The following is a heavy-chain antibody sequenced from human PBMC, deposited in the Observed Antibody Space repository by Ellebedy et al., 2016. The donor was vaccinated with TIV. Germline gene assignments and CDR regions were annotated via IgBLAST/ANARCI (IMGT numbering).Heavy chain of an antibody. CDR1: RGTFSSYA. CDR2: IIPIFGTA. Sequence: SVKVSXKASRGTFSSYAISWVRQAPGQGLEWMGGIIPIFGTANYAQKLQGRVTMTTDTSTSTAYMELRSLRSDDTAVYYCARGLRYFDWLFDYWGQGTLVTVSS. CDR3: ARGLRYFDWLFDY. V-gene: IGHV1-69*05. J-gene: IGHJ4*02. D-gene: IGHD3-9*01.